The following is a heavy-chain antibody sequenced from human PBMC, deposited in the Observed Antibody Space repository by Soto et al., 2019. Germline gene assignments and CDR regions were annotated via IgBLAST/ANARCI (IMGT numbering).Heavy chain of an antibody. CDR1: WESVSSNSAA. V-gene: IGHV6-1*01. Sequence: PSQTLSLTCAISWESVSSNSAAWNWIRPSPSRGLEWLGRTYYRSKWYNDYAVSVKSRITINPDTSKNQFSLQLNSVTPEDTAVYYCARALPYCSGGSCYWYYFDYWGQGTLVTVSS. CDR2: TYYRSKWYN. J-gene: IGHJ4*02. CDR3: ARALPYCSGGSCYWYYFDY. D-gene: IGHD2-15*01.